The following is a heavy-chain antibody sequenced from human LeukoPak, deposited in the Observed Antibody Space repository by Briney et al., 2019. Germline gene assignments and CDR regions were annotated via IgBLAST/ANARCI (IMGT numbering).Heavy chain of an antibody. J-gene: IGHJ3*02. CDR2: IYPGDSDT. CDR1: GYSFTSYW. CDR3: ARRPYSSSWYHDAFDI. D-gene: IGHD6-13*01. V-gene: IGHV5-51*01. Sequence: GESLKISCKGSGYSFTSYWIGWVRQMPGKGLEWMGIIYPGDSDTRYSPSFQGQVTISADKSISTAYLQWSSLKASDTAMYYCARRPYSSSWYHDAFDIWGQGIMVTVSS.